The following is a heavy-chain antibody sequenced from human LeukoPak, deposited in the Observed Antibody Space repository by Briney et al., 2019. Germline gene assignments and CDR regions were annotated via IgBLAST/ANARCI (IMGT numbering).Heavy chain of an antibody. D-gene: IGHD1-26*01. CDR2: IYPGDSDT. V-gene: IGHV5-51*01. CDR3: ARHLRSLDAFDI. J-gene: IGHJ3*02. Sequence: GESLKISCKGSGYSFTSYWIGWVRQMPGKGLEWMGIIYPGDSDTRYSPSFQGQVTIPADKSISPAYLQWSSLKASDTAIYYCARHLRSLDAFDIWGQGTMVTVSS. CDR1: GYSFTSYW.